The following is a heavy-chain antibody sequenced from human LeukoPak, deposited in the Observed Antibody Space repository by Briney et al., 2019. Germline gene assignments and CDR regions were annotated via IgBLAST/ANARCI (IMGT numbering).Heavy chain of an antibody. V-gene: IGHV1-24*01. J-gene: IGHJ3*02. CDR1: GYTLTELS. CDR3: ATARANHPI. Sequence: ASVTVSCKVSGYTLTELSMHWVRQAPGKGLEWMGGFGPEDGETIYAQKFQGRVTMTEDTATDTAYMELSSLRCEDTAVYYCATARANHPIWGQGTMVTVSS. CDR2: FGPEDGET. D-gene: IGHD2-8*01.